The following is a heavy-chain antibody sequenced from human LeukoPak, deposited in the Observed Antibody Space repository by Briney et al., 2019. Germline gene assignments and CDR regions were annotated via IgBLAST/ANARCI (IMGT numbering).Heavy chain of an antibody. CDR2: ISSSSSYI. CDR1: GFTFSSYS. V-gene: IGHV3-21*01. J-gene: IGHJ6*03. CDR3: ARSGTGTTYYYYMDV. D-gene: IGHD1-7*01. Sequence: GGSLRLSCAASGFTFSSYSMNWVRQAPGKGLEWVSSISSSSSYIYYADSVKGRFTISRDNAKNSLYLQMNSLRAEDTAVYYCARSGTGTTYYYYMDVWGKGTTVTVSS.